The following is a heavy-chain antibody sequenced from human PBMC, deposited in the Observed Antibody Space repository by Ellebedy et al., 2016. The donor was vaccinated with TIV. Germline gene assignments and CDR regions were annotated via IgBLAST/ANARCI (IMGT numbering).Heavy chain of an antibody. D-gene: IGHD1-1*01. CDR3: AKSTEMGYNYNGMDV. CDR2: ISWHGGSI. Sequence: SLKISCAASGFTFDDYGMHWVRQAPGKGLEWVSGISWHGGSIGYADAVRGRFTISRDNAKNSLYLQMNSLRPEDTALYYCAKSTEMGYNYNGMDVWGKGITVTVSS. J-gene: IGHJ6*04. V-gene: IGHV3-9*01. CDR1: GFTFDDYG.